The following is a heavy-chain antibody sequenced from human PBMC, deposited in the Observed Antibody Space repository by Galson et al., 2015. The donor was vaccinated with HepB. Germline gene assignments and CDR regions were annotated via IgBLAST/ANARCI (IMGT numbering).Heavy chain of an antibody. CDR1: GDSVSSNSAA. Sequence: CAISGDSVSSNSAAWNWIRQSPSRGLEWLGRTYYRSKWYNSYAVSVKIRITINPDTTKNQFSLQLNSVTPEDTAIYYCARQLAYCVANTCQIFFDYWGQGTLVTVSS. CDR2: TYYRSKWYN. V-gene: IGHV6-1*01. CDR3: ARQLAYCVANTCQIFFDY. D-gene: IGHD2-21*01. J-gene: IGHJ4*02.